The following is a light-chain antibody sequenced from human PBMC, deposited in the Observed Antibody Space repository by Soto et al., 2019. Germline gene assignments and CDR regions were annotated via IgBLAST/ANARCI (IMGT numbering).Light chain of an antibody. CDR1: SSDIGRNY. CDR3: GTWDSSLTTYV. J-gene: IGLJ1*01. Sequence: QSVLTQPPSVSAAPGQTVTISCSGSSSDIGRNYVSWYQHLPGTAPKLLIYENNKRPSGIPDRLSGSKSGSSATLGITGLQTGDEADYYCGTWDSSLTTYVFGPGTKLIVL. V-gene: IGLV1-51*02. CDR2: ENN.